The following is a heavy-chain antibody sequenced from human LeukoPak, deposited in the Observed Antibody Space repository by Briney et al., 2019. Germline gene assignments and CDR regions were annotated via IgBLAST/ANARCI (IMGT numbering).Heavy chain of an antibody. CDR2: ISAYNGNT. CDR1: GYTFTSYG. D-gene: IGHD6-13*01. J-gene: IGHJ4*02. Sequence: ASVKVSCKASGYTFTSYGISWVRQAPGQGLEWVGWISAYNGNTNYAQKFQGRVTITADKSTSTAYMELSSLRSEDTAVYYCARDLQQQLVNGPFDYWGQGTLVTVSS. CDR3: ARDLQQQLVNGPFDY. V-gene: IGHV1-18*01.